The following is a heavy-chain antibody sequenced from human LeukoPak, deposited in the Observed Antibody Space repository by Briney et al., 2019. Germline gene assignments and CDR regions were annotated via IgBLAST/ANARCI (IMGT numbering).Heavy chain of an antibody. J-gene: IGHJ6*02. D-gene: IGHD2-15*01. CDR3: AKDRSVVAAVYYYYGMDV. Sequence: GGSLRLSCAASGFTFSSYAMSWVRQAPGKGLEWVSAISGSVGSTYCADSVKGRFTISRDNSKNTLYLQMNSLRAEDTAVYYCAKDRSVVAAVYYYYGMDVWGQGTTVTVSS. CDR2: ISGSVGST. CDR1: GFTFSSYA. V-gene: IGHV3-23*01.